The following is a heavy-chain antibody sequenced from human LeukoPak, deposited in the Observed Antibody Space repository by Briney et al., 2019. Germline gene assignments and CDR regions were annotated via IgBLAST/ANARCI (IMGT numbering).Heavy chain of an antibody. CDR1: GFTFDDYA. J-gene: IGHJ4*02. CDR2: ISGEGGST. Sequence: GGSLRLSCAASGFTFDDYAMHWVRQAPGKGLEWVSLISGEGGSTYYADFVKGRFTISRDNIKNSLYLQMNSLRTEDTALYYCAKGAAAGNYFDYWGQGTLVTVSS. V-gene: IGHV3-43*02. CDR3: AKGAAAGNYFDY. D-gene: IGHD6-13*01.